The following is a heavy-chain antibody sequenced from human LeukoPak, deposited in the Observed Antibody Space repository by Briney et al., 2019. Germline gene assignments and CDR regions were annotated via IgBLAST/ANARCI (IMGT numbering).Heavy chain of an antibody. CDR2: INHSGST. Sequence: PSEKLSLTCAVYGGSFSGYYWSWIRQPPGKGLEWIGEINHSGSTNYNPSLKSRVTISVDTSKNQFSLKLSSVTAADTAVYYCARGKRGYSSSWYDYWGQGTPVTVSS. J-gene: IGHJ4*02. V-gene: IGHV4-34*01. D-gene: IGHD6-13*01. CDR3: ARGKRGYSSSWYDY. CDR1: GGSFSGYY.